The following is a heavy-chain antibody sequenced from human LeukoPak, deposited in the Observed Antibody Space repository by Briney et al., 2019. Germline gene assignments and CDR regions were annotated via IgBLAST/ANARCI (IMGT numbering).Heavy chain of an antibody. CDR1: GFTFSGSD. Sequence: GGSLRLSCAASGFTFSGSDMHWVRQASGKGLEWVGRIRSKANSYATAYASSVKGRFTISRADSKTPAYLQMNSLKTEDTAVYYCTRDSSVSPPSRGWFDPWGQGTLVTVSS. D-gene: IGHD3-22*01. J-gene: IGHJ5*02. V-gene: IGHV3-73*01. CDR2: IRSKANSYAT. CDR3: TRDSSVSPPSRGWFDP.